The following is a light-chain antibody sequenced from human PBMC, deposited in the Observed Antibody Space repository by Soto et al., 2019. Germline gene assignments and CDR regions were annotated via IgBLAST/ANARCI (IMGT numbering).Light chain of an antibody. CDR3: QQSYSTLGLT. CDR2: AAS. V-gene: IGKV1-39*01. CDR1: QSTTSY. J-gene: IGKJ4*01. Sequence: DIQMTQSPSSLSASVGDRVTITCRASQSTTSYLYWYQQKPGKAPKLLIYAASSLQSGVPSRFSGSGSGTDFTLTISSLQPEDFATYYCQQSYSTLGLTFGGGTKVEIK.